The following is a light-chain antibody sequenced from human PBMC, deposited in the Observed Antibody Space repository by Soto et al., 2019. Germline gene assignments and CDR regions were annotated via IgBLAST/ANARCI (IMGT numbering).Light chain of an antibody. CDR2: DAS. Sequence: DIQIAQCAPSLSPSVGGSVTITCQASQNINNYLNWYQQKPGRAPKLLIYDASNLEAGVPSRFRGSGSGTDFTFTISRLQPEDIATYYCQQYENLPTFGQGTRLEI. CDR3: QQYENLPT. CDR1: QNINNY. V-gene: IGKV1-33*01. J-gene: IGKJ5*01.